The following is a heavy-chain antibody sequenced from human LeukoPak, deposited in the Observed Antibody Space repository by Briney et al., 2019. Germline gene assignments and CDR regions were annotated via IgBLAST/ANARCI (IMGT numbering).Heavy chain of an antibody. V-gene: IGHV3-23*01. CDR2: ISGSGGST. CDR1: GFTFSSYA. CDR3: AKDHNFWSGPVGYYFDY. J-gene: IGHJ4*02. D-gene: IGHD3-3*01. Sequence: GGSLRLSCAASGFTFSSYAMSWVRQAPGKGLEWVSAISGSGGSTYYADSVKGRFTISRDNSKNTLYLQMNSLRAEDTAVYYCAKDHNFWSGPVGYYFDYWGQGTLVTVSS.